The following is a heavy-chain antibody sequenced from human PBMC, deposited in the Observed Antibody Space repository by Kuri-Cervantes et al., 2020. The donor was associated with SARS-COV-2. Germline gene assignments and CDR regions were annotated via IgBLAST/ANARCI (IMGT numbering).Heavy chain of an antibody. J-gene: IGHJ4*02. D-gene: IGHD2-15*01. CDR2: ISGFNGNT. Sequence: ASVKVSCKAYGYSFTTYTVSWVRQAPGQGLEWMGWISGFNGNTNYAQNFQGRLSLTTDTSTSTAYMELRSLRSDDTAVYYCARGEVEVVVAATPHYFDYWGQGTLVTVSS. CDR1: GYSFTTYT. CDR3: ARGEVEVVVAATPHYFDY. V-gene: IGHV1-18*01.